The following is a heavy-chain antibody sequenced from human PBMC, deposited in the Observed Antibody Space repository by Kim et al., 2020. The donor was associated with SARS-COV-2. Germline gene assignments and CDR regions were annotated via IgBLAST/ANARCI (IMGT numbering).Heavy chain of an antibody. J-gene: IGHJ3*02. CDR3: AKVGDRYNSGKDAFDI. CDR1: GFTFSSYW. Sequence: GGSLRLSCATSGFTFSSYWMTWVRQAPGKGLEWVANIKQNGNQTYYVDSVKGRFTISRDNAKNSLYLQMKSLRAEDTAVYYCAKVGDRYNSGKDAFDIWGQGTMVTVSS. D-gene: IGHD6-19*01. V-gene: IGHV3-7*01. CDR2: IKQNGNQT.